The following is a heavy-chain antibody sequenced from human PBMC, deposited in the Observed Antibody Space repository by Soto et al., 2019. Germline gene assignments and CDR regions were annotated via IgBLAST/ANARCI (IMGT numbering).Heavy chain of an antibody. Sequence: QVQLVESGGGVVQPGRSLRLSCAASGFTFSSYGMHWVRQAPGKGLEWVAVISYDGSNKYYADSVKGRFTISRDNSKNTLYLQMNSLRAEDTAVYYCAKGLSSGWVGGFDPWGQGRLVTVSS. D-gene: IGHD6-19*01. V-gene: IGHV3-30*18. J-gene: IGHJ5*02. CDR2: ISYDGSNK. CDR3: AKGLSSGWVGGFDP. CDR1: GFTFSSYG.